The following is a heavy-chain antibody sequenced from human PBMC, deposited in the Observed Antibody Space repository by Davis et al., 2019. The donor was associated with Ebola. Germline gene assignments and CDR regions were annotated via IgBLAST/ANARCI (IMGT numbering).Heavy chain of an antibody. CDR2: IQNSASI. CDR3: ARDQKGDGYAGLEY. D-gene: IGHD5-24*01. CDR1: GDSISRSY. Sequence: PSETLSLTCTVSGDSISRSYWSWIRQPPGKELEWIAYIQNSASISYSSSLRSRVSVSVDTSKNQFSLRLSSLTAADTAVYYCARDQKGDGYAGLEYWGQGTLVTVSS. J-gene: IGHJ4*02. V-gene: IGHV4-59*01.